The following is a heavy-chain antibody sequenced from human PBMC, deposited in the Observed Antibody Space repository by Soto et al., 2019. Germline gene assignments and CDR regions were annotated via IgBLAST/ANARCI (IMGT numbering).Heavy chain of an antibody. Sequence: SETLSLTCAVYGGSFSGYHWTWIRQPPGTGLEWIGEINHSGSTNYNPSLKSRVTISVDTSKNQFSLKLTSVTAADTAVYYCARHGFGPLHGLVDVWGQGTTVTVSS. CDR2: INHSGST. J-gene: IGHJ6*02. D-gene: IGHD3-10*01. CDR1: GGSFSGYH. V-gene: IGHV4-34*01. CDR3: ARHGFGPLHGLVDV.